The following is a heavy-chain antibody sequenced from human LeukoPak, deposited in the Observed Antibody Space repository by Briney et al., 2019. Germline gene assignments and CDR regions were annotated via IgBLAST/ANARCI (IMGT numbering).Heavy chain of an antibody. J-gene: IGHJ3*02. CDR1: GFTFSTYG. Sequence: GRSLTLSCAASGFTFSTYGMHWVRQAPGKGLEWVAVISSDGSLKYYADSVKGRFTISRDNSKNTLFLQMNSLRAEDTAIYHCAKEIHDYSGYDIWGRGTMVTVSS. V-gene: IGHV3-30*18. CDR3: AKEIHDYSGYDI. D-gene: IGHD5-12*01. CDR2: ISSDGSLK.